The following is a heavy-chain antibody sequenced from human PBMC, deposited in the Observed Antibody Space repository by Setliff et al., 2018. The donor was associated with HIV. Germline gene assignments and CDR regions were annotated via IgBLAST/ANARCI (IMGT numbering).Heavy chain of an antibody. D-gene: IGHD6-25*01. CDR1: GFGFSGYF. V-gene: IGHV3-11*04. Sequence: GGSLRLSCAASGFGFSGYFMSWIRQTPRKGLEWISYIGYSGTPIYYADSVKGRFTISRDNAKNSLYLQMSSLRAEDTAVYYCARVIIKAADYWGQGTLVTVSS. CDR3: ARVIIKAADY. CDR2: IGYSGTPI. J-gene: IGHJ4*02.